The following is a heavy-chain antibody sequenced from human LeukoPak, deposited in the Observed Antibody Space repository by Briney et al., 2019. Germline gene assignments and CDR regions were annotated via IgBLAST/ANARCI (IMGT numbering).Heavy chain of an antibody. CDR2: ISAYNGNT. J-gene: IGHJ4*02. V-gene: IGHV1-18*01. CDR3: ARDMYISSWYSFKTPGY. CDR1: GYTFTSYG. D-gene: IGHD6-13*01. Sequence: GASVKVSCKASGYTFTSYGISWVRQAPGQGLEWMGWISAYNGNTNYAQKLQGRVTMTTDTSTSTAYMELRSLRSDDTAVYYCARDMYISSWYSFKTPGYWGQGTLVTVSS.